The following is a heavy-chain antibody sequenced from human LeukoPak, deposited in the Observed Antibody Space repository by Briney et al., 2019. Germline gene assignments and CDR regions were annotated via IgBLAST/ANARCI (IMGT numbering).Heavy chain of an antibody. Sequence: ASVKVSCKTSGYSFTAYYIHWMRQAPGQGLEWMGWINPKSGGTNYVQKFQGRVTMTRDTSNSTAYMDLSSLRSDDTAVYYCARGGMFYYGTDSYYTGGWFDPWGQGTLVTVSS. V-gene: IGHV1-2*02. CDR2: INPKSGGT. CDR1: GYSFTAYY. D-gene: IGHD3-10*01. J-gene: IGHJ5*02. CDR3: ARGGMFYYGTDSYYTGGWFDP.